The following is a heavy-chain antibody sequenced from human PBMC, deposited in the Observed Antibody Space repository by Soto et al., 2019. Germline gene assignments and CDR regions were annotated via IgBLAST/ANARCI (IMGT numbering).Heavy chain of an antibody. J-gene: IGHJ6*03. Sequence: GGSLRLSCAASGFTFSSYSMNWVRQAPGKGLEWVSYISSSSSTIYYADSVKGRFTISRDNAKNSLYLQMNSLRAEDTAVYYFARHYYGSGSSHYMEVWGKGTTVTVSS. V-gene: IGHV3-48*01. CDR2: ISSSSSTI. CDR1: GFTFSSYS. D-gene: IGHD3-10*01. CDR3: ARHYYGSGSSHYMEV.